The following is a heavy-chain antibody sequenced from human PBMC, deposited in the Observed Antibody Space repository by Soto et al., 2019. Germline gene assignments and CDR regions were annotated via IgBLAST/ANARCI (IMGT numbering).Heavy chain of an antibody. CDR1: GGSISSSSYY. CDR2: IYYSGST. D-gene: IGHD4-17*01. J-gene: IGHJ5*02. V-gene: IGHV4-39*07. CDR3: ARGHVTTVTTHHWFDP. Sequence: SETLSLTCTVSGGSISSSSYYWGWIRQPPGKGLEWIGSIYYSGSTYYNPSLKSRVTISVDTSKNQFSLKLSSVTAADTAVYYCARGHVTTVTTHHWFDPWGQGTLVTVSS.